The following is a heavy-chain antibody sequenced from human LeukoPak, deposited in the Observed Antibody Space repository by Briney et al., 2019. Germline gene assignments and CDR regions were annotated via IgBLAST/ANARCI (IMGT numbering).Heavy chain of an antibody. CDR3: AKAHSSGYYYARGEYYDY. D-gene: IGHD3-22*01. CDR1: GFTFNSYA. J-gene: IGHJ4*02. CDR2: ISGSGGGT. Sequence: PGGSLRLSCAASGFTFNSYAMSWVRQAPGRGLEWVSGISGSGGGTYYADSVKGRFTISRDNSKNTLYLQMNSLRAEDTAVYYCAKAHSSGYYYARGEYYDYWGQGTLVTVSS. V-gene: IGHV3-23*01.